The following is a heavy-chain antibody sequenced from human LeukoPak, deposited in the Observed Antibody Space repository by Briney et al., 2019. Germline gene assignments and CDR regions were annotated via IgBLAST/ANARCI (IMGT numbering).Heavy chain of an antibody. CDR1: GGTFSSYA. V-gene: IGHV1-69*05. CDR2: IIPIFGTA. Sequence: GASVKVSCKASGGTFSSYAISWVRQAPGQGLEWMGGIIPIFGTANYAQKFQGRVTITTDESMSTAYMELSSLRSEDTAVYYCASVGWVFGLTWYYYMDVWGKGTTVTVSS. CDR3: ASVGWVFGLTWYYYMDV. D-gene: IGHD3/OR15-3a*01. J-gene: IGHJ6*03.